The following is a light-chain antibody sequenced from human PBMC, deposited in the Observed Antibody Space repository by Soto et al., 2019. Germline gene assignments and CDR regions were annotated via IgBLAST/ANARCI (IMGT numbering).Light chain of an antibody. Sequence: EIVLTQSPGTLSLSPGATATLSCRASQTIGSTYLAWYQQKPGQAPRLLIFATSSRATGIPDRFSGSGSGTDFTLSISRLEPEDFAVYYCQQYASSPLLTFGGGTKVDIK. CDR2: ATS. V-gene: IGKV3-20*01. CDR1: QTIGSTY. J-gene: IGKJ4*01. CDR3: QQYASSPLLT.